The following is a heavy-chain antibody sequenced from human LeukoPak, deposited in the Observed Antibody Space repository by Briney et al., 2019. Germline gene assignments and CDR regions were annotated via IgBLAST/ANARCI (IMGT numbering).Heavy chain of an antibody. CDR3: AKDMQYGSGWSLLIDY. V-gene: IGHV3-53*05. Sequence: GGSLRLSCAASGFTVSSNYMSWVRQAPGKGLEWVSVIYSGGSTYYADSVKGRFTISRDNSKNSLYLQMNSLRTEDTALYYCAKDMQYGSGWSLLIDYWGQGTLVTVSS. D-gene: IGHD6-19*01. J-gene: IGHJ4*02. CDR2: IYSGGST. CDR1: GFTVSSNY.